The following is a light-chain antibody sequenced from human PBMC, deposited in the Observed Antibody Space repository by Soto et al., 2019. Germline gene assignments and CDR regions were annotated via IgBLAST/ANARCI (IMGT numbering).Light chain of an antibody. CDR1: QSVKSTY. CDR2: GAS. CDR3: ELYDSSPSFT. J-gene: IGKJ3*01. Sequence: EIVLTQSPATLSLSPGERATLSCRASQSVKSTYLAWYQQKPGQAPRLLIYGASSRATGIPDRFSGSGSGTDFTLTISRLKPDDFAVYYCELYDSSPSFTFGPGTKVEIK. V-gene: IGKV3-20*01.